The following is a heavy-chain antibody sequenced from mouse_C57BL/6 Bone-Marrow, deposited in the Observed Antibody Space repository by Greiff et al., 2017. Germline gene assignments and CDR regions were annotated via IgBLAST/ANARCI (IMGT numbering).Heavy chain of an antibody. CDR2: IDPSDSYT. J-gene: IGHJ3*01. CDR3: ASGGDYDGFAY. D-gene: IGHD2-4*01. V-gene: IGHV1-69*01. Sequence: VQLQQPGAELVMPGASVKLSCKASGYTFTSYWMHWVKQRPGQGLEWIGEIDPSDSYTNYNQKFKGKSTLTVDKSSSTAYMQLSSLTSEDSAVYYCASGGDYDGFAYWGQGTLVTVSA. CDR1: GYTFTSYW.